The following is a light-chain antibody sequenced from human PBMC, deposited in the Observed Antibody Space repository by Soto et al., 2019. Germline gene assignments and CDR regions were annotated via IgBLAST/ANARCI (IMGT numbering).Light chain of an antibody. CDR3: QQYANSPIT. CDR2: GVS. Sequence: EPVLTQSPGTLSLSPGEIATLSCRASQTVSSNFLAWYQQKPGQAPRLLIYGVSSRASGIPDRFFGSGSGTDFTLTINRLEPEDFAVYYCQQYANSPITFGQGTRLEIK. V-gene: IGKV3-20*01. J-gene: IGKJ5*01. CDR1: QTVSSNF.